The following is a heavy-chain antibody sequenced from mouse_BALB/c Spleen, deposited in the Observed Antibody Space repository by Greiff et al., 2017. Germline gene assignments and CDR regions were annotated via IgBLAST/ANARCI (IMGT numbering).Heavy chain of an antibody. CDR2: ILPGSGST. CDR1: GYTFSSYW. V-gene: IGHV1-9*01. D-gene: IGHD2-1*01. Sequence: QVQLQQSGAELMKPGASVKISCKATGYTFSSYWIEWVKQRPGHGLEWIGEILPGSGSTNYNEKFKGKATFTADTSSNTAYMQLSSLTSEDSAVYYCARYGNYPAYWGQGTLVTVSA. CDR3: ARYGNYPAY. J-gene: IGHJ3*01.